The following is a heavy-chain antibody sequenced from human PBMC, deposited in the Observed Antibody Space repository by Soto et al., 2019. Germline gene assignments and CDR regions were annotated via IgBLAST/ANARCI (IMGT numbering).Heavy chain of an antibody. Sequence: QVQLQESGPGLVRPSGTLSLTCAVSGDSIIGTGWWSWVRQSPGKGLDWIGEVYHSGATTYNPSLKSRVTISVEPCRNQFSLNMGSGTAADTAVYSCVRNGYYSLDVWGQGPTVTVSS. D-gene: IGHD3-22*01. CDR1: GDSIIGTGW. CDR3: VRNGYYSLDV. J-gene: IGHJ6*01. V-gene: IGHV4-4*02. CDR2: VYHSGAT.